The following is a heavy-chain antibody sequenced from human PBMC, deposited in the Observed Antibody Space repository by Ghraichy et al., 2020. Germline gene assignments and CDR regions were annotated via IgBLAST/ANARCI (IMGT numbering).Heavy chain of an antibody. V-gene: IGHV3-7*01. J-gene: IGHJ4*02. CDR1: AFTFSSHW. Sequence: GGSLRLSCVASAFTFSSHWMHWVRQPPGKGLEWVVNIRQDGIEKYYVDSVKGRFTISRDNAKNSLFLQMNSLRAEDTAVYYCATFSSGWWGQGTLVTVSS. CDR2: IRQDGIEK. CDR3: ATFSSGW. D-gene: IGHD6-19*01.